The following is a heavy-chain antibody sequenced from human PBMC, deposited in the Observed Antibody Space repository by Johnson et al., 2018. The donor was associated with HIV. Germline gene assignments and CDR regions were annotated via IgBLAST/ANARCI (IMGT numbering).Heavy chain of an antibody. CDR2: IWYDGREK. CDR1: GFTFSTYG. Sequence: QVQLVESGGGVVQPGRSLRLSCAASGFTFSTYGMHWVRQAPGKGLEWVALIWYDGREKDYADSVKGRFTISRDNSKNTLYLEMNSLRVEDTAVYYCAKVVTPSSSWQDDAFDIWGQGTVVTVSS. V-gene: IGHV3-33*06. CDR3: AKVVTPSSSWQDDAFDI. D-gene: IGHD6-13*01. J-gene: IGHJ3*02.